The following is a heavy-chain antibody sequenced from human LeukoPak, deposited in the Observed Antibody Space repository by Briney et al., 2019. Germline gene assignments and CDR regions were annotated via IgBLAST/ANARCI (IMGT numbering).Heavy chain of an antibody. CDR2: ISAYNGNT. CDR1: GYTFTSYG. J-gene: IGHJ5*02. D-gene: IGHD3-22*01. V-gene: IGHV1-18*01. CDR3: ARAYYYDSSGYYPPFLWFDP. Sequence: ASVKVSCKASGYTFTSYGISWVRQAPGQGLEWMGWISAYNGNTNYAQKLQGRVTMTADTSTSTAYMELRSLRSDDTAMYYCARAYYYDSSGYYPPFLWFDPWGQGTPVTVSS.